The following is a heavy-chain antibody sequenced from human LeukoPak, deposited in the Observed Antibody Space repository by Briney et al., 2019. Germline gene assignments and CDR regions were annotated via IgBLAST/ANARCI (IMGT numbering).Heavy chain of an antibody. CDR2: ISPNSGGT. Sequence: ASVKVSCKASGYTFTDYYVHWARQAPGQGLEWMGRISPNSGGTNYAQKFRGRLTVTRDTSISTAYMELSSLRSDDTAVYYCAKNRAGDYADYWGQGTLVTVSS. CDR3: AKNRAGDYADY. D-gene: IGHD4-17*01. CDR1: GYTFTDYY. V-gene: IGHV1-2*06. J-gene: IGHJ4*02.